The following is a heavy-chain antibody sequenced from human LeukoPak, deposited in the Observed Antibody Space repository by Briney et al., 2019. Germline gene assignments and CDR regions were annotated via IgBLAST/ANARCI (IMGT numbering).Heavy chain of an antibody. CDR2: IYTSGST. CDR1: GGSISSYY. Sequence: SETLSLTCAVYGGSISSYYWSWIRQPAGKGLEWIGRIYTSGSTNYNPSLKSRVTMSVDTSKNQFSLKLSSVTAADTAVYYCARAESGSYYAYYFDYWGQGTLVTVSS. CDR3: ARAESGSYYAYYFDY. J-gene: IGHJ4*02. D-gene: IGHD1-26*01. V-gene: IGHV4-59*10.